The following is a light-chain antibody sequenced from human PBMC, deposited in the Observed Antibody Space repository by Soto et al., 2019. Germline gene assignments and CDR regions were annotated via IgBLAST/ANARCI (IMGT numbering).Light chain of an antibody. CDR2: DVN. V-gene: IGLV2-14*03. Sequence: QSVLTQPASVSGSPGQSITISCTGTSSDIGAYNFVSWYQQHPGKASKLMLYDVNIRPSGVSNRFSGSKSGNTSSLTISGLQAEDEADYYCTSWTTSTTMIFGGGTK. J-gene: IGLJ2*01. CDR3: TSWTTSTTMI. CDR1: SSDIGAYNF.